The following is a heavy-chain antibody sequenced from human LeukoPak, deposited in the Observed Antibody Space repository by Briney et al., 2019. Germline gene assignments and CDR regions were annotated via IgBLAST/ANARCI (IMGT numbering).Heavy chain of an antibody. Sequence: PSETLSLTCAVYGGSFSGYYWSWIRQPPGKGLEWIGEINHSGSTTYNPSLKSRVTISVDTSKNQFSLKLSSVTAAGTAVYYCARVSKDSSGWVDAFDIWGQGTMVTVSS. CDR2: INHSGST. J-gene: IGHJ3*02. D-gene: IGHD6-19*01. CDR3: ARVSKDSSGWVDAFDI. CDR1: GGSFSGYY. V-gene: IGHV4-34*01.